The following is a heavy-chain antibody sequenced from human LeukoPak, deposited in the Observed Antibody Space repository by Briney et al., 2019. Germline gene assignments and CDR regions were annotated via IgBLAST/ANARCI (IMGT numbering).Heavy chain of an antibody. CDR2: IYYSGST. J-gene: IGHJ4*02. Sequence: SETLSLTCTVSGGSISSYYWTWIRQPPGKGLEWIGYIYYSGSTNYNPSLKSRVTISLDTSKNQFSLKLTSVTAADTAVYYCARLRGNTVVTDWGQGTLVTVSS. CDR3: ARLRGNTVVTD. D-gene: IGHD4-23*01. CDR1: GGSISSYY. V-gene: IGHV4-59*01.